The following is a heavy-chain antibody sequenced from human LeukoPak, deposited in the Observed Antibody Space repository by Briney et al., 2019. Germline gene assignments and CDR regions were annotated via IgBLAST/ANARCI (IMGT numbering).Heavy chain of an antibody. CDR2: IYTSGST. CDR1: GGSISSGSYY. Sequence: SQTLSLTCTVSGGSISSGSYYWSWIRQPAGKGLEWIGRIYTSGSTNYNPSLKSRVTISVDTSKNQFSLKLSSVTAPDTAVYYCARVDSSSWYDYWGQGTLVTVSS. J-gene: IGHJ4*02. V-gene: IGHV4-61*02. D-gene: IGHD6-13*01. CDR3: ARVDSSSWYDY.